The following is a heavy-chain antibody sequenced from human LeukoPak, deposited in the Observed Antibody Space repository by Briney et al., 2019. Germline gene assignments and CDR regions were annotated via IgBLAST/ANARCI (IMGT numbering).Heavy chain of an antibody. CDR2: IKQDGSEK. V-gene: IGHV3-7*01. J-gene: IGHJ4*02. D-gene: IGHD1-1*01. CDR3: ARESNWNQLDY. Sequence: GGSLRLSCEASGFTFSSYWMSWVRQAPGKGLEWVANIKQDGSEKYYVDSVKGRFTISRDNAKNSLYLQMNSLRAEDTAVYYCARESNWNQLDYWGQGTLVTVSS. CDR1: GFTFSSYW.